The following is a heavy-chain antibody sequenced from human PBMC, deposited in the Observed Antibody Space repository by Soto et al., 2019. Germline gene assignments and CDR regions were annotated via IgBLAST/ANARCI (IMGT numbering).Heavy chain of an antibody. Sequence: QVQLVQSGAEVKKPGSSVKVSCKASGGTFSSHTISWVRQAPGQGLDWMGRIIPFIARTSYEQKFQGRVTVTADKSTRTAYMELSSLRSEDTAVYYCARALAPGPNYFFFMDVWGKGTTITVSS. CDR3: ARALAPGPNYFFFMDV. J-gene: IGHJ6*03. CDR2: IIPFIART. CDR1: GGTFSSHT. V-gene: IGHV1-69*02.